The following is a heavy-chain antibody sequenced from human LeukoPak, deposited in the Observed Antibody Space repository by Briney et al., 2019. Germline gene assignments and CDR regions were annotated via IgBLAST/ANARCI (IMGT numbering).Heavy chain of an antibody. CDR3: VRDLGEGDYYMDV. D-gene: IGHD3-16*01. CDR1: GYTFTSYY. Sequence: ASVKVSCKASGYTFTSYYMHWVRQAPGQGLEWMGTINPSGGSTSYAQMFQGRVTVTRDTSTSIVYMELSSLRSEDTAVYYCVRDLGEGDYYMDVWGKGTTVTVSS. CDR2: INPSGGST. J-gene: IGHJ6*03. V-gene: IGHV1-46*01.